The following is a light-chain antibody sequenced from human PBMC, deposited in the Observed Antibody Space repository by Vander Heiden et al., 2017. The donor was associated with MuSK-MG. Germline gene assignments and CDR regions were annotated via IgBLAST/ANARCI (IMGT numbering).Light chain of an antibody. V-gene: IGKV3-15*01. Sequence: IVMTQSPATLSVSPGERATLSCRASQSVSSNLAWYQLKPGQAPRLLVYGASTRATGIPARFSGSGYGTEFTLTISSRQSEDFAVYYCQQYNNWPPCTFGQGTKLEIK. J-gene: IGKJ2*02. CDR2: GAS. CDR3: QQYNNWPPCT. CDR1: QSVSSN.